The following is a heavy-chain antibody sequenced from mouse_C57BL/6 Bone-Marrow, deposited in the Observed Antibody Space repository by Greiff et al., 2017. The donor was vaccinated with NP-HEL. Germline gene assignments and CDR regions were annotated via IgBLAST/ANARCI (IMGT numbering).Heavy chain of an antibody. J-gene: IGHJ3*01. CDR3: TTYYYGSSWDAY. D-gene: IGHD1-1*01. Sequence: DVQLQESGAELVRPGASVKLSCTASGFNFTDDYMHWVKQRPEQGLEWIGWIDPENGDTEYASKFQGKATITADTSSNTAYLQLSSLTSEDTAVYYCTTYYYGSSWDAYWGQGTLVTVSA. CDR2: IDPENGDT. CDR1: GFNFTDDY. V-gene: IGHV14-4*01.